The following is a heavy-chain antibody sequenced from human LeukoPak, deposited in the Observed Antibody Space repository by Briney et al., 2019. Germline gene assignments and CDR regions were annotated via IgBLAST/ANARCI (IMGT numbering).Heavy chain of an antibody. V-gene: IGHV3-21*01. D-gene: IGHD2-15*01. CDR2: ISSSSSYI. J-gene: IGHJ4*02. CDR1: GFTFSSYS. CDR3: ANGVSYSSAGIYFSGALDY. Sequence: PGGSLRLSCAASGFTFSSYSMNWVRQAPGMGLEWVSSISSSSSYIYYADSVKGRFTISRDNAKNSLYLQMNSLRAEDTAVYYCANGVSYSSAGIYFSGALDYWGRGTLVTVSS.